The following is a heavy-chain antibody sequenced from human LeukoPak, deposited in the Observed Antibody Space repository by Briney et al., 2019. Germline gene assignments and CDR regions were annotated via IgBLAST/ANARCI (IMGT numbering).Heavy chain of an antibody. CDR1: GFTFSSYA. D-gene: IGHD6-6*01. CDR3: ARAGSSSSFDY. Sequence: GGSLRLSCAASGFTFSSYAMNWVRQAPGKGLEWVSVISGSGGSTYYADSVKGRFTISRDSSENTLYLQMNSLRAEDTAVYYCARAGSSSSFDYWGQGTLVTVSS. V-gene: IGHV3-23*01. J-gene: IGHJ4*02. CDR2: ISGSGGST.